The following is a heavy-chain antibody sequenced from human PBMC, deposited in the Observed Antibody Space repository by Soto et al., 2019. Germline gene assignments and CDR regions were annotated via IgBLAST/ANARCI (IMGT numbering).Heavy chain of an antibody. Sequence: SETLCHTCTVSGGSISSYYWRWIRQHPGKGLEWIGYIYYSGSTNYNPSLKSRVTISVDTSKNQFSLKLSSVTAADTAVYYCARYTRSYGHYYFDYWGQGTLVTVSS. V-gene: IGHV4-59*01. J-gene: IGHJ4*02. CDR1: GGSISSYY. D-gene: IGHD1-26*01. CDR2: IYYSGST. CDR3: ARYTRSYGHYYFDY.